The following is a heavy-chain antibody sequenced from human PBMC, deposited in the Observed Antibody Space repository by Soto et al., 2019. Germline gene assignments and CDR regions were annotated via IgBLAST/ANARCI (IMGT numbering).Heavy chain of an antibody. J-gene: IGHJ6*02. Sequence: QVQLVQSGAEVRKPGSSVTVSCKASGGTFSNYAISCVRQAPGQGLGWMGGIIPSVGTGSYAQKFQGRVTITADEPTTTAYMELSSLRFEDTAVYYCARVVILVPTASTHGCYHMGVWGQGNAVTVSS. CDR3: ARVVILVPTASTHGCYHMGV. D-gene: IGHD2-2*01. CDR1: GGTFSNYA. V-gene: IGHV1-69*01. CDR2: IIPSVGTG.